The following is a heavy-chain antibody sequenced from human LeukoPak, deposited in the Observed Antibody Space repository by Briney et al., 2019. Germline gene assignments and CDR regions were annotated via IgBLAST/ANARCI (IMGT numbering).Heavy chain of an antibody. CDR3: ARYYYDSNGYQRIFDY. D-gene: IGHD3-22*01. CDR1: GFIFSSYR. CDR2: ISQSGSHA. Sequence: GGSLRLSCAAAGFIFSSYRMNWVRQAPGKGLEWVSSISQSGSHADYADSVKGRFTMSRENAKNSVYLQMNSLRAEDTAVYYCARYYYDSNGYQRIFDYWGQGTLVTVAS. J-gene: IGHJ4*02. V-gene: IGHV3-21*06.